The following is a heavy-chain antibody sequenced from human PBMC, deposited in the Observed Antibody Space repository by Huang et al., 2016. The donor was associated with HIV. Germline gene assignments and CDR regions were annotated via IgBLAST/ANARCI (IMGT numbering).Heavy chain of an antibody. Sequence: QVTLRESGPALVKPTQTLPLTCYFSGFSLSTSGMSMNWIRQPPGKALEWLARLDWDDDQYYNPSLETRLSSSKDTSKSQVILTMTNMDPVDTATYYCARIRTSSYFFDHWGQGTLVTVSS. J-gene: IGHJ4*02. V-gene: IGHV2-70*13. D-gene: IGHD2-2*01. CDR3: ARIRTSSYFFDH. CDR2: LDWDDDQ. CDR1: GFSLSTSGMS.